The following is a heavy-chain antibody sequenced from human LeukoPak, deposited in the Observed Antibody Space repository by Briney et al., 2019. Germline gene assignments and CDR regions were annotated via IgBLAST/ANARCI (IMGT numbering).Heavy chain of an antibody. D-gene: IGHD6-13*01. V-gene: IGHV4-39*07. J-gene: IGHJ6*02. CDR2: INHSGST. CDR1: GGSISSSSHY. Sequence: SETLSLTCTVSGGSISSSSHYWGWIRQPPGKGLEWIGEINHSGSTNYNPSLKSRVTISVDTSKNQFSLKLSSVTAADTAVYYCARDAKAAAGPYYYYYGMDVWGQGTTVTVSS. CDR3: ARDAKAAAGPYYYYYGMDV.